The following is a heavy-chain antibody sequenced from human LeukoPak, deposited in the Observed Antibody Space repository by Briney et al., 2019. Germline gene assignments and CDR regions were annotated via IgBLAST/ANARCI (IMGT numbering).Heavy chain of an antibody. CDR1: GYTFTSYG. Sequence: GASVKVSCKASGYTFTSYGISWVRQAPGQGLEWMGLISAYNGNKNYAQKLQGRVTMTTDTSSGTAYMELRSLRPDDTAVYYCAIVDRSPDIVVVPAAIIRPGAFDIWGQGTMVTVFS. CDR2: ISAYNGNK. CDR3: AIVDRSPDIVVVPAAIIRPGAFDI. J-gene: IGHJ3*02. V-gene: IGHV1-18*01. D-gene: IGHD2-2*01.